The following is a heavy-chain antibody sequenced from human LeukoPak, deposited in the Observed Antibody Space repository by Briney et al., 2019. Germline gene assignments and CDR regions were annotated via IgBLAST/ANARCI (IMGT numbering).Heavy chain of an antibody. V-gene: IGHV3-11*01. J-gene: IGHJ4*02. CDR1: GFPFSDYF. CDR2: ISGSGYVI. Sequence: KPGGSLRLSCAASGFPFSDYFMNWVRQTPERGLEWLAYISGSGYVIDYADSVKGRFIISRDNAKNSLYLQVHSLRAEDTAVYYCARDPVIGATSKRVHGGLDYWGQGTLVTVSS. CDR3: ARDPVIGATSKRVHGGLDY. D-gene: IGHD2-21*01.